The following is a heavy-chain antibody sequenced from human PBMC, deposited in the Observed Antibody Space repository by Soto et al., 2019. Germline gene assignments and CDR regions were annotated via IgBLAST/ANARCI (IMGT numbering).Heavy chain of an antibody. J-gene: IGHJ4*02. D-gene: IGHD3-16*02. CDR2: ISGSGGST. Sequence: EVQLLESGGGLVQPGGSLRLSCAASGFTFSSYAMSWVRQAPGKGLEWVSAISGSGGSTYYADSVKGRFTISRDNSKNTLYLQMNSLRAEDTAVYYCAKRADYDYILGSYRYYFDYWGQGTLVTVSS. CDR1: GFTFSSYA. V-gene: IGHV3-23*01. CDR3: AKRADYDYILGSYRYYFDY.